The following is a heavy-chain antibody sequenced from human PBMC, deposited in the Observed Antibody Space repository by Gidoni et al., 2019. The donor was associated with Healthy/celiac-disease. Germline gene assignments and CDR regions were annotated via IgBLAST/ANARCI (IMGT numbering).Heavy chain of an antibody. J-gene: IGHJ6*02. D-gene: IGHD2-8*01. V-gene: IGHV6-1*01. CDR2: TYYRAELNN. CDR3: ERDFNGRGMGGGSGYYYYGMDV. CDR1: GDSVSSNSAA. Sequence: QVQLQQSGPGLVKPSQTLSLTCAISGDSVSSNSAAWTWIRQSPSRGLAWLGRTYYRAELNNYYALSVKILITLHPDTPNHLFFLHQNSVAPENTAVYSCERDFNGRGMGGGSGYYYYGMDVWGQGTTVTVSS.